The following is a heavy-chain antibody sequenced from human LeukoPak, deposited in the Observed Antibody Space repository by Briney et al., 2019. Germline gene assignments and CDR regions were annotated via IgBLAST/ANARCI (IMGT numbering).Heavy chain of an antibody. V-gene: IGHV3-30-3*01. Sequence: GGSLRLSCAASGFTVSSNYMSWVRQAPGKGLEWVAVISYDGSNKYYADSVKGRFTISRDNSKNTLYLQMNSLRAEDTAVYYCARNLRGYSYGGLNYWGQGTLVTVSS. J-gene: IGHJ4*02. CDR3: ARNLRGYSYGGLNY. CDR2: ISYDGSNK. CDR1: GFTVSSNY. D-gene: IGHD5-18*01.